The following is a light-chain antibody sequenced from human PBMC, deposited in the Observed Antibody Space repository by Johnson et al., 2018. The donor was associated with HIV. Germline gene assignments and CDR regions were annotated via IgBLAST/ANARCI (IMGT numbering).Light chain of an antibody. CDR1: SSNIGNNY. CDR3: GTWASSLSAAV. Sequence: QSVLTQPPSVSAAPGQKVTISCSGSSSNIGNNYVSWYQQLPGTAPKLLIYDNNKRPSGIPDRFSGSKSGTSATLGITGLQTGDEGDYYCGTWASSLSAAVFGTGTKVTVL. CDR2: DNN. J-gene: IGLJ1*01. V-gene: IGLV1-51*01.